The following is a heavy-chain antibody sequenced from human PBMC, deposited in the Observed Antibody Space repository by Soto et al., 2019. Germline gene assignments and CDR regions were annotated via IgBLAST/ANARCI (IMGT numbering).Heavy chain of an antibody. CDR3: AKDWGNYYYFDY. J-gene: IGHJ4*02. V-gene: IGHV3-21*04. D-gene: IGHD3-16*01. CDR2: ISSSSSYI. Sequence: NPGGSLRLSCAASGFTFGSYSMNWVRQAPGKGLEWVSSISSSSSYIYYADSVKGRFTISRDNAKNSLYLEIHSLRVEDTALFYCAKDWGNYYYFDYWGRGTLVTVSS. CDR1: GFTFGSYS.